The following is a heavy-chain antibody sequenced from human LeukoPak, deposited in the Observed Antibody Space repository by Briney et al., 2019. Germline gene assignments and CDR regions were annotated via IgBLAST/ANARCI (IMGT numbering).Heavy chain of an antibody. CDR3: VKDVGVGASYFDN. J-gene: IGHJ4*02. CDR2: IRYDGSDK. Sequence: GGSLRLSCAASGFTFSRYWMTWVRQAPGKGLEWVAYIRYDGSDKYYLDSVKGRFTIARDNPKETLYLQMTRLNHDDTAVYFCVKDVGVGASYFDNWGQGTLVAASS. D-gene: IGHD1-26*01. CDR1: GFTFSRYW. V-gene: IGHV3-7*01.